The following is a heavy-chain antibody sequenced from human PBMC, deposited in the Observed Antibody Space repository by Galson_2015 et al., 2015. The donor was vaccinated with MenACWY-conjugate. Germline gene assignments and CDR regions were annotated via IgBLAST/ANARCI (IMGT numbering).Heavy chain of an antibody. Sequence: QSGAEVKKPGESLRISCKGSGYSFTSYWVSWVRQMPGKGLEWMGRIDPSDSYTNYSPSFQGHVTISADKSISTAYLQWSSLKASDTAMYYCAGRGPYSNYWFDPWGQGTLVTVSS. V-gene: IGHV5-10-1*01. J-gene: IGHJ5*02. D-gene: IGHD4-11*01. CDR3: AGRGPYSNYWFDP. CDR2: IDPSDSYT. CDR1: GYSFTSYW.